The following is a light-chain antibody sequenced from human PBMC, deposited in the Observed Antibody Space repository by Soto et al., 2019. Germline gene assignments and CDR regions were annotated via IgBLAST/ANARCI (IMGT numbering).Light chain of an antibody. Sequence: DIQMTQSPSALSASLADRVTITCRASQSISSYLNWYQQKPGTAPKLLIYTASNLQSGVPSRLSGSGSGTHFTLTISSLQPEDFATYYCQQSYISPPTFGPGTKVDVK. V-gene: IGKV1-39*01. CDR3: QQSYISPPT. J-gene: IGKJ3*01. CDR1: QSISSY. CDR2: TAS.